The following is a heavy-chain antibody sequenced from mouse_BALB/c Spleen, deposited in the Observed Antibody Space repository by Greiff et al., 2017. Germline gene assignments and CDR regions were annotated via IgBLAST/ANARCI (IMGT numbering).Heavy chain of an antibody. CDR2: ISDGGSYT. CDR3: ARDGDYDGPYAMDY. D-gene: IGHD2-4*01. J-gene: IGHJ4*01. CDR1: GFTFSDYY. Sequence: EVMLVESGGGLVKPGGSLKLSCAASGFTFSDYYMYWVRQTPEKRLEWVATISDGGSYTYYPDSVKGRFTISRDNAKNNLYLQMSSLKSEDTAMYYCARDGDYDGPYAMDYWGQGTSVTVSS. V-gene: IGHV5-4*02.